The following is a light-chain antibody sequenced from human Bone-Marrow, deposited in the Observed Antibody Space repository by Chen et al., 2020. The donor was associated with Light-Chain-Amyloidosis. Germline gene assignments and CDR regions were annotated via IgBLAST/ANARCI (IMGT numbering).Light chain of an antibody. V-gene: IGLV2-14*03. CDR2: DVS. Sequence: QSALTQPASVSGSPGQSITISCTGTSSDVGGYTHISWYQQHPGKAPKLMIDDVSKRPSGVSNRFSGSKSGNTASLTISGLQAEDEADYYCSSYTSSRTLVFGGGTKLTVL. CDR3: SSYTSSRTLV. CDR1: SSDVGGYTH. J-gene: IGLJ2*01.